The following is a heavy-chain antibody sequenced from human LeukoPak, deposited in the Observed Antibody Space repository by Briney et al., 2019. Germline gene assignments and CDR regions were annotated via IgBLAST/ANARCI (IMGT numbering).Heavy chain of an antibody. J-gene: IGHJ4*02. V-gene: IGHV1-8*01. CDR3: ARGWLFPPHFDY. D-gene: IGHD3-22*01. Sequence: GASVKVSCKASGYTFTSYDINWVRQATGQGLEWMGWMNPNSGNTGYAQKFQGRVTMTRNTSISTAYMELSSLRSEDTAVYYCARGWLFPPHFDYWGQGTLVTVSS. CDR1: GYTFTSYD. CDR2: MNPNSGNT.